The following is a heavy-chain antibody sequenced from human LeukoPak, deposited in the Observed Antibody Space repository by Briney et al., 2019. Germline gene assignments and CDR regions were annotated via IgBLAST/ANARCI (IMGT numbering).Heavy chain of an antibody. CDR1: GYTLTELS. Sequence: ASVKVSCKVSGYTLTELSMHWVRQAPGKGLEWMGGFDPEDGETIYAQKFQGRVTMTEDTSTDTAYMELSSLRSEDTAVYYCATATPSTTVTHSLFDPWGQGTLVTVSS. CDR3: ATATPSTTVTHSLFDP. D-gene: IGHD4-17*01. CDR2: FDPEDGET. V-gene: IGHV1-24*01. J-gene: IGHJ5*02.